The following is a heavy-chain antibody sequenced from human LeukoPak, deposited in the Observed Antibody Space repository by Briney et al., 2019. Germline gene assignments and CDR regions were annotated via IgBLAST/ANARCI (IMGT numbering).Heavy chain of an antibody. CDR1: GFTFSNYG. Sequence: GGSLRLSCEASGFTFSNYGMHWVRQAPGKGLEWVGRIKSKTDGGTTDYAAPVKGRFTISRDDSKNTLYLQMNSLKTEDTAVYYCTTRITMVRGVIKTSFDPWGQGTLVTVSS. J-gene: IGHJ5*02. CDR3: TTRITMVRGVIKTSFDP. D-gene: IGHD3-10*01. V-gene: IGHV3-15*01. CDR2: IKSKTDGGTT.